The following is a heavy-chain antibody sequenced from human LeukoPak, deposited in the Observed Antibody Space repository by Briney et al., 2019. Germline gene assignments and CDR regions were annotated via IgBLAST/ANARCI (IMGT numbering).Heavy chain of an antibody. CDR3: VRFPIRGSSSDY. J-gene: IGHJ4*02. V-gene: IGHV3-30*04. Sequence: GRSLRLSCAASGITFSSYAMHWVRQAPGKGLEWVAVISYDGSNKYYADSVKGRFTISRDNSKNTLYLQMNSLRAEDTAVYYCVRFPIRGSSSDYWGQGTLVTVSS. D-gene: IGHD3-10*01. CDR2: ISYDGSNK. CDR1: GITFSSYA.